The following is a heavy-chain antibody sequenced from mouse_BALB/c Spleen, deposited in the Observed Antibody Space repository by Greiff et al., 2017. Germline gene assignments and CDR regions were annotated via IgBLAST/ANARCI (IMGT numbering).Heavy chain of an antibody. J-gene: IGHJ2*01. CDR1: GSTFTDNE. V-gene: IGHV1-15*01. Sequence: QVQLQQSGAELVKPGASVTLSCKASGSTFTDNEMHWVKQTPVHGLEWIGAIDPETGGTAYNQKFKGKATLTADKSSSTAYMELRSLTSEDSAVYYCTGTYYGNYGGYWGQGTTLTVSS. D-gene: IGHD2-10*01. CDR3: TGTYYGNYGGY. CDR2: IDPETGGT.